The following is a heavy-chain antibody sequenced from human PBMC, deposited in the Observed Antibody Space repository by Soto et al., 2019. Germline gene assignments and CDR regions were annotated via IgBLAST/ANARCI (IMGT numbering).Heavy chain of an antibody. V-gene: IGHV1-46*03. CDR2: INPNGGST. CDR3: TRGLACGDY. CDR1: GYIFTNFY. D-gene: IGHD6-25*01. Sequence: QVQLVQPGAEVKKPGAPVKFSCKASGYIFTNFYIHWVRQAPGQGLEWIGIINPNGGSTNYAQNFQGRVTMTRDTSTSTVSMDLSSLRSEDTAVYYCTRGLACGDYWGQGTLITVSS. J-gene: IGHJ4*02.